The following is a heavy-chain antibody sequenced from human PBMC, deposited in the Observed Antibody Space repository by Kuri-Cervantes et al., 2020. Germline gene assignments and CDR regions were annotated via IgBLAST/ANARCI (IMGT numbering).Heavy chain of an antibody. J-gene: IGHJ4*02. Sequence: GGSLRLSCAASGFTFSSYATHWVRQAPGKGLEWVAVISYDGSNKYYADSVKGRFTISRDNSKNTLYLQMNSLRAEDTAVYYCARDHYGSGTHFDYWGQGTLVTVSS. CDR3: ARDHYGSGTHFDY. CDR2: ISYDGSNK. V-gene: IGHV3-30-3*01. D-gene: IGHD3-10*01. CDR1: GFTFSSYA.